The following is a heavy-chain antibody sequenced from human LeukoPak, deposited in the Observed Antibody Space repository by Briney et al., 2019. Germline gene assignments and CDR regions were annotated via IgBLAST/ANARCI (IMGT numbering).Heavy chain of an antibody. Sequence: KTSETLSLTCAVYGGSFSGYYWSWIRQPPGKGLEWIGEINHSGSTNYNTSLKSRVTISVDTSKNQFSRKLSSVTAADTAVYYCARDHAFSYYYYYMDVWGKGTTVTVPS. J-gene: IGHJ6*03. CDR1: GGSFSGYY. V-gene: IGHV4-34*01. CDR2: INHSGST. CDR3: ARDHAFSYYYYYMDV. D-gene: IGHD3-3*01.